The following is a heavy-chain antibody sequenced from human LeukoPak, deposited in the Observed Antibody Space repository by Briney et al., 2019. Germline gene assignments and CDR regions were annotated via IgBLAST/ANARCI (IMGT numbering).Heavy chain of an antibody. V-gene: IGHV3-23*01. CDR1: GFTFSSYA. CDR2: ISGSGGST. Sequence: GGSLRLSCAASGFTFSSYAMSWVRQAPGKGLEWVSAISGSGGSTYYADSVKGRFTISRDNSKNTLYLRMNSLRAEDTAVYYCAKVSAVGYCSGGSCYFPFDYWGQGTLVTVSS. J-gene: IGHJ4*02. CDR3: AKVSAVGYCSGGSCYFPFDY. D-gene: IGHD2-15*01.